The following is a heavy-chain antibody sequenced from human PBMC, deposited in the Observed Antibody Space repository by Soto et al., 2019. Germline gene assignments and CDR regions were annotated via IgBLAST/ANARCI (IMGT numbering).Heavy chain of an antibody. V-gene: IGHV5-10-1*01. CDR2: IDPSDSYT. CDR3: ARRRSSPYYYGMDV. Sequence: GESLKISCNGSGYSFTSYWISWVRQMPGKGLEWMGRIDPSDSYTNYSPSFQGHVTISADKSISTAYLQWSSLKASDTAMYYCARRRSSPYYYGMDVWGQGTTVTVSS. CDR1: GYSFTSYW. J-gene: IGHJ6*02.